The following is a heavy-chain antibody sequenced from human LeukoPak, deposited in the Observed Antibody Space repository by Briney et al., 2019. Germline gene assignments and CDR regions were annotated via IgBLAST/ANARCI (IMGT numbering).Heavy chain of an antibody. Sequence: GGSLRLSCNASGFTFSNYAMNWVRQAPGKGLEWVSSITSVSSYKYYADSVKGRFTISRDNAKNSLYLQMNSLRDEDTAVYYCARDGGDYGPNCWYFDLWGRGTLVTVSS. V-gene: IGHV3-21*01. D-gene: IGHD4-17*01. J-gene: IGHJ2*01. CDR1: GFTFSNYA. CDR2: ITSVSSYK. CDR3: ARDGGDYGPNCWYFDL.